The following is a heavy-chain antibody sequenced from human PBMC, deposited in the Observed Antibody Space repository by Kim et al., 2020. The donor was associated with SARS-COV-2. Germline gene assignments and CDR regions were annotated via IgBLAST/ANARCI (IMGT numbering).Heavy chain of an antibody. CDR1: GFTFSSYG. CDR3: ANTAATPAYSSSWSYYYYGMDV. V-gene: IGHV3-30*18. J-gene: IGHJ6*02. Sequence: GGSLRLSCAASGFTFSSYGMHWVRQAPGKGLEWVAVISYDGSNKYYADSVKGRFTISRDNSKNTLYLQMNSLRAEDTAVYYCANTAATPAYSSSWSYYYYGMDVWGQGTTVTVSS. CDR2: ISYDGSNK. D-gene: IGHD6-13*01.